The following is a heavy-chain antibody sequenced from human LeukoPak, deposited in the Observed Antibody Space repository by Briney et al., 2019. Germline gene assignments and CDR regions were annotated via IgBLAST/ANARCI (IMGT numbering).Heavy chain of an antibody. CDR3: ARRGDYYGSGSYYNDLYWFDP. Sequence: PSETLSLTCTVSGGSISSYYWSWIRQPPGKGLEWIGYIYYSGSTNYNPSLKSRVTTSVDTSKNQFSLKLSSVTAADTAVYYCARRGDYYGSGSYYNDLYWFDPWGQGTLVTVSS. CDR1: GGSISSYY. CDR2: IYYSGST. J-gene: IGHJ5*02. D-gene: IGHD3-10*01. V-gene: IGHV4-59*08.